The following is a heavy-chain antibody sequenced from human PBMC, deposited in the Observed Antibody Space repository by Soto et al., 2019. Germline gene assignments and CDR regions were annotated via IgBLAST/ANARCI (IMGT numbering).Heavy chain of an antibody. CDR3: ARGSGYYTEWDLDY. D-gene: IGHD3-3*01. CDR2: IIPIFGTA. Sequence: AASVKVSCKASGGTFSSYAISWVRQAPGQGLEWMGGIIPIFGTANYAQKFQGRVTITADESTSTAYMELSSLRSEDTAVYYCARGSGYYTEWDLDYWGQGTLVTVSS. V-gene: IGHV1-69*13. CDR1: GGTFSSYA. J-gene: IGHJ4*02.